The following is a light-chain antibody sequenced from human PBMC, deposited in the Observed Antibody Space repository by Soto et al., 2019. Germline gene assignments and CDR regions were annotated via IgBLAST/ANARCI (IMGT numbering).Light chain of an antibody. Sequence: EIVMTQSPATLSVSAGERATLSCRARQSVRSNLAWYQQKPGQAPRLLIYDASTRATGIPARFSGSGSGTEFTLTISSLQSEDFAVYYCQQYGSSPPITFGQGTRLEIK. CDR3: QQYGSSPPIT. CDR2: DAS. J-gene: IGKJ5*01. V-gene: IGKV3D-15*01. CDR1: QSVRSN.